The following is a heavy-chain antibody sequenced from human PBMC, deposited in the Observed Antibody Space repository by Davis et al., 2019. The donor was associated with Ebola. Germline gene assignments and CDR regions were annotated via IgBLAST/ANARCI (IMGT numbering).Heavy chain of an antibody. Sequence: PGGSLRLSCTVSGGSISSYYWSWIRQPPGKGLEWIGYIYYSGSTNYNPSLKSRVTISVDTSKNQFSLKLSSVTAADTAVYYCAVATTNAFDIWGQGTMVTVSS. CDR1: GGSISSYY. D-gene: IGHD1-26*01. V-gene: IGHV4-59*01. CDR2: IYYSGST. CDR3: AVATTNAFDI. J-gene: IGHJ3*02.